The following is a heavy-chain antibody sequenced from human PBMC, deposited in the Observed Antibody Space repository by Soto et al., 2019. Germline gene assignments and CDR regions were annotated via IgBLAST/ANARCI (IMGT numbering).Heavy chain of an antibody. CDR1: GFRFTSFG. Sequence: DVVLVNSGGGFVRPGESLRLSCGASGFRFTSFGMNWVRQGPGKGLEWLSYISGLSATTYYADSVRGRFTVSRDNDMNLVFLQLNNLRGDDTAVYYWTRGGAARPDYWGQGSRVVVSS. CDR3: TRGGAARPDY. CDR2: ISGLSATT. J-gene: IGHJ4*02. D-gene: IGHD2-15*01. V-gene: IGHV3-48*04.